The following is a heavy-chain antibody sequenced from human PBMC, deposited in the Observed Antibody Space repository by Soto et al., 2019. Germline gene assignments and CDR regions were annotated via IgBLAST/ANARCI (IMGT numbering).Heavy chain of an antibody. CDR2: INSDGSTT. D-gene: IGHD6-13*01. Sequence: PGGSLRLSCAASGFTFSSYWMHWVRQAPGKGLVWVSRINSDGSTTSYADSVKGRFTISRDNAKNTLYLQMNSLRAEDTAVYYCARVSVRSSWFDYWGQGTLVTVSS. CDR1: GFTFSSYW. CDR3: ARVSVRSSWFDY. J-gene: IGHJ4*02. V-gene: IGHV3-74*01.